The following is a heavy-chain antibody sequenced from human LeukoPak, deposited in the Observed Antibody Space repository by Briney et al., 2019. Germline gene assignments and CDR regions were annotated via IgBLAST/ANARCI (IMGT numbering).Heavy chain of an antibody. D-gene: IGHD2-2*01. Sequence: GGSLRLSCAASGFTFTSYAMNWVRQAPGKGVEWVSGISGSGGSTYYADSVKGRLIISRDNSKNTLYLQMSSLRAEDTAVYYCAKSFCSSTSCYWITMSFDYWGQGTLVTVSS. CDR1: GFTFTSYA. CDR2: ISGSGGST. CDR3: AKSFCSSTSCYWITMSFDY. V-gene: IGHV3-23*01. J-gene: IGHJ4*02.